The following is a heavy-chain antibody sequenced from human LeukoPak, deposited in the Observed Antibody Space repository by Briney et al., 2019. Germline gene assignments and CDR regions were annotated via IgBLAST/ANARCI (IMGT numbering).Heavy chain of an antibody. D-gene: IGHD3-10*01. CDR3: ARHGSGSYRGNWFDP. CDR2: INAGNGNT. J-gene: IGHJ5*02. CDR1: GYTFTSYA. Sequence: ASVKVSCKASGYTFTSYAMHWVRQAPGQRLEWMGWINAGNGNTKYSQEFQGRVTITRDTSASTAYMELSSLRSEDMAVYYCARHGSGSYRGNWFDPWGQGTLVTVSS. V-gene: IGHV1-3*03.